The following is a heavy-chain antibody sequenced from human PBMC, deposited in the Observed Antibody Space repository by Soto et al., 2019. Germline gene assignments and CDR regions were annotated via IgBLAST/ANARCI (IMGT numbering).Heavy chain of an antibody. V-gene: IGHV4-39*01. CDR3: ARRVTIFGVVHFDY. J-gene: IGHJ4*02. D-gene: IGHD3-3*01. CDR2: IYYSGST. CDR1: GGSISSSSYY. Sequence: SETLSLTCTVSGGSISSSSYYLGWIRQPPGKGLEWIGSIYYSGSTYYNPSLKSRVTISVDTSKNQFSLKLSSVTAADTAVYYCARRVTIFGVVHFDYWGQGTLVTVSS.